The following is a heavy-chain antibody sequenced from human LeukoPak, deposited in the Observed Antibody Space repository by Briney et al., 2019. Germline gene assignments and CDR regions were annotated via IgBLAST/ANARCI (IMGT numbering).Heavy chain of an antibody. D-gene: IGHD2/OR15-2a*01. V-gene: IGHV3-48*03. CDR3: AKNTVGKEIEN. CDR1: GFTFSSYE. CDR2: ISSSGSTI. Sequence: GGSLRLSCAASGFTFSSYEMNWVRQAPGKGLEWVSYISSSGSTIYYADSVKGRFTISRDNAKNSLYLQMNSLKTEDTAVYYCAKNTVGKEIENWGQGTLVTVSS. J-gene: IGHJ4*02.